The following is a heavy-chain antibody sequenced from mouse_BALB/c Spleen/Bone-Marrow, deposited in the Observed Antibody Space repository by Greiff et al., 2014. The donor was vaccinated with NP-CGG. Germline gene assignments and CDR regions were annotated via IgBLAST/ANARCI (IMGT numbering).Heavy chain of an antibody. V-gene: IGHV5-17*02. Sequence: EVMLVESGGGLVQPGGSRKLSCAASGFTFSSFGMHWARQAPEKGLEWVAYISSGSSTIYYADTVKGRFTISRDNPKNTLFLQMTSLRSEDTAMYYCASSPYGYFDYWGQGTTLTVSS. CDR3: ASSPYGYFDY. CDR1: GFTFSSFG. CDR2: ISSGSSTI. J-gene: IGHJ2*01. D-gene: IGHD1-1*01.